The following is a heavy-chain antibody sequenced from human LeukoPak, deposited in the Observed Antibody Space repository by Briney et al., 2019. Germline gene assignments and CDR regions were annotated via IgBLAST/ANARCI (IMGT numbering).Heavy chain of an antibody. Sequence: SGGSLRLSCAASGFTFSSYWMNWVRQAPGKGLECISVIYSGGSTDYADSVKGRLTISRDNSKNTLYLQMNSLRAEDTAVYYCARVVDHDYGDYYLDYWGQGTLVTVSS. D-gene: IGHD4-17*01. CDR2: IYSGGST. CDR1: GFTFSSYW. V-gene: IGHV3-53*01. CDR3: ARVVDHDYGDYYLDY. J-gene: IGHJ4*02.